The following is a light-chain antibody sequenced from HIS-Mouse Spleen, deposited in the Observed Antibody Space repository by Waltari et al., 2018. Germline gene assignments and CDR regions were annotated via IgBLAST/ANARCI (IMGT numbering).Light chain of an antibody. Sequence: DIQMTQSPSFLSASVGDRVTITCRASQSISSYLNWYQQKPGKAPKLLIYAASSLQSGVPSRFSGSGSGTDFTLTISSLEPEDFAVYYCQQRSNWPPTFGQGTKLEIK. CDR3: QQRSNWPPT. CDR1: QSISSY. V-gene: IGKV1-39*02. CDR2: AAS. J-gene: IGKJ2*01.